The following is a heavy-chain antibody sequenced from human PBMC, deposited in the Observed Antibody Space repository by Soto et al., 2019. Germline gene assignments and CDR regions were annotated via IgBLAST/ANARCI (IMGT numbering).Heavy chain of an antibody. CDR3: ARYSSGWYGGTYYYYGMDV. Sequence: PSQTLSLTCAISGDSVSSNSAAWNWIRQSPSRGLEWLGRTYYRSKWYNDYAVSVKSRITINPDTSKNQFSLQLNSVTPEDTAVYYCARYSSGWYGGTYYYYGMDVWGQGTTATV. J-gene: IGHJ6*02. CDR2: TYYRSKWYN. V-gene: IGHV6-1*01. D-gene: IGHD6-19*01. CDR1: GDSVSSNSAA.